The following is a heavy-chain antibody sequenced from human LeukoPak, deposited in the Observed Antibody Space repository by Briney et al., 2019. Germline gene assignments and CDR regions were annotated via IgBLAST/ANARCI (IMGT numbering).Heavy chain of an antibody. D-gene: IGHD6-13*01. Sequence: GSLRLSCSASEFIFSNFWMSWVRQAPGKGPEWVANIKQDGSEKYYVDSVRGRFTISRDNAKNSLYLQMNSLRAEDTAVYYCARVEAAAGIFYDYWGQGTLVTVSS. CDR2: IKQDGSEK. CDR1: EFIFSNFW. V-gene: IGHV3-7*01. J-gene: IGHJ4*02. CDR3: ARVEAAAGIFYDY.